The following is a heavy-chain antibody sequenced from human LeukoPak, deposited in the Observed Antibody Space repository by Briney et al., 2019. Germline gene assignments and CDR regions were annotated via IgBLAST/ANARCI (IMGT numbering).Heavy chain of an antibody. J-gene: IGHJ4*02. CDR1: GFTFSNYG. D-gene: IGHD5-18*01. CDR2: ISSSSNTI. V-gene: IGHV3-48*01. Sequence: GGSLRLSCAASGFTFSNYGMNWVRQAPGKGLEWVSYISSSSNTIYTADSVKGRFTISRDNAKNSPYLQMNSLRAEDTALYYCARDPQLDYWGQGTLVTVSS. CDR3: ARDPQLDY.